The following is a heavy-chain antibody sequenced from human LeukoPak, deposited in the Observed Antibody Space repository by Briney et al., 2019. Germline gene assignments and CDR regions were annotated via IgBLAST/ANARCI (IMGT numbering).Heavy chain of an antibody. CDR2: ISGSGGST. CDR1: GFTFSSYA. CDR3: AKGTSGYSGYWSPDY. J-gene: IGHJ4*02. D-gene: IGHD5-12*01. V-gene: IGHV3-23*01. Sequence: RGSLRLSCAASGFTFSSYAMSWVRQAPGKGLEWVSAISGSGGSTYYADSVKGRFTISRDNSKNTLYLQMNSLRAEDTAVYYCAKGTSGYSGYWSPDYWGQGTLVTVSS.